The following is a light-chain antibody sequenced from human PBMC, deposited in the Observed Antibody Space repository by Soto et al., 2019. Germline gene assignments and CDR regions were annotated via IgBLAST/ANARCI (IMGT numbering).Light chain of an antibody. J-gene: IGLJ1*01. CDR2: EVS. Sequence: QSVLAQPPSASGSPGLSVTISCTVTSSDVGGYNYVSWYQQHPGKAPKVIIYEVSKRPSGVPDRFSGSKSGSTASLTVSGLQAEDEADYYCSSYAVTNIFVFGTGTKVTLL. CDR3: SSYAVTNIFV. V-gene: IGLV2-8*01. CDR1: SSDVGGYNY.